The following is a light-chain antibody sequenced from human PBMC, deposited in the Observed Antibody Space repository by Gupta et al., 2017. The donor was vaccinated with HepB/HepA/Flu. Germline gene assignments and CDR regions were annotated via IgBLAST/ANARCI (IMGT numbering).Light chain of an antibody. Sequence: NPTQAPTVSVSPGQTASITCSGDRLGDKYVCWYQQKPGQSPRLLIYEDKKRPSGIPERFSGSNSGNTATLTISGTQAMDEADYYGQVWDYKSVLFGGGTKLTVL. J-gene: IGLJ2*01. V-gene: IGLV3-1*01. CDR2: EDK. CDR3: QVWDYKSVL. CDR1: RLGDKY.